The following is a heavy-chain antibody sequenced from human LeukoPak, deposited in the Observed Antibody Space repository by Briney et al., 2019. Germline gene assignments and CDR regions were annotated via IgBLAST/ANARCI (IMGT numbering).Heavy chain of an antibody. J-gene: IGHJ4*02. CDR3: ARTPNYGDYVWFYDY. CDR2: IYYSWST. D-gene: IGHD4-17*01. V-gene: IGHV4-59*01. Sequence: SETLSLTCTVSGGSISSYYWSWIRQPPGKGLEWIGYIYYSWSTNYNPSLQSRVTISVDTSKNQFFLKLSSVTAADTAVYYCARTPNYGDYVWFYDYWGQGTLVTVSS. CDR1: GGSISSYY.